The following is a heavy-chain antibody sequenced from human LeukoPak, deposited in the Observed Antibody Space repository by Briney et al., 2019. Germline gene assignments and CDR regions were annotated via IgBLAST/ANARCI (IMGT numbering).Heavy chain of an antibody. CDR2: INHSGST. Sequence: SETLSLTCAVYGGSFSGYYWSWIRQPPGKELEWIGEINHSGSTNYNPSLKSRVTISVDTSKNQFSLKLSSVTAADTAVYYCARGPQDYVWGSYRSYYFDYWGQGTLVTVSS. V-gene: IGHV4-34*01. D-gene: IGHD3-16*02. J-gene: IGHJ4*02. CDR3: ARGPQDYVWGSYRSYYFDY. CDR1: GGSFSGYY.